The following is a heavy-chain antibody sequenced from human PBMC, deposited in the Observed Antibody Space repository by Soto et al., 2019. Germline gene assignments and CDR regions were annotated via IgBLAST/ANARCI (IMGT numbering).Heavy chain of an antibody. CDR2: INSDGSST. V-gene: IGHV3-74*01. CDR3: ARSVVPAANWFDP. Sequence: GGSLRLSCAASGFTFSSYWMHWVRQAPGKGLVWVSRINSDGSSTSYADSVKGRFTISRDNAKNSLYLQMNSLRAEDTAVYYCARSVVPAANWFDPWGQGTLVTVSS. J-gene: IGHJ5*02. D-gene: IGHD2-2*01. CDR1: GFTFSSYW.